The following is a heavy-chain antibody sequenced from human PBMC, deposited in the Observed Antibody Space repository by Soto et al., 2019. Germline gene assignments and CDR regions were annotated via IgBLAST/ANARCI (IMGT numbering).Heavy chain of an antibody. CDR1: GGTFSSYA. CDR3: ATGELGYCSGGSCYESGMDV. Sequence: SVKVSCKASGGTFSSYAISWVRQAPGQGLEWMGGIIPIFGTANYAQKFQGRVTITADESTGTAYMELSSLRSEDTAVYYCATGELGYCSGGSCYESGMDVWGQGTTVTVSS. D-gene: IGHD2-15*01. J-gene: IGHJ6*02. CDR2: IIPIFGTA. V-gene: IGHV1-69*13.